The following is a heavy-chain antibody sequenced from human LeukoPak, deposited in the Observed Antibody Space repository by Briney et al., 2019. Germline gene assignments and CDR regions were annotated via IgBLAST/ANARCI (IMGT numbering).Heavy chain of an antibody. Sequence: GGSLRLSCVASGFSLRGYAMHWVRQAPGKGGLEWVTMISYDGRDQYYADSVKGRFTISGDDSKNTLFLQMNSLRVEDTAMYHCARIGLGVSFGSGFDYWGQGTLVTVTS. CDR2: ISYDGRDQ. V-gene: IGHV3-30-3*01. CDR1: GFSLRGYA. J-gene: IGHJ4*02. CDR3: ARIGLGVSFGSGFDY. D-gene: IGHD3-10*01.